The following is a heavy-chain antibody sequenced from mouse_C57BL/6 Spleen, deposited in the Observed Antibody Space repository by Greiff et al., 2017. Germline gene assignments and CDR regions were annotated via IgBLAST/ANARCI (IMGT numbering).Heavy chain of an antibody. V-gene: IGHV5-17*01. J-gene: IGHJ3*01. Sequence: DVKLVESGGGLVKPGGSLKLSCAASGFTFSDYGMHWVRQAPEKGLEWVAYISSGSSTIYYADTVKGRFTISRDNATNTLFLQMTSLMSEDTAMYYCARFDGYYVFAYWGQGTLVTVSA. CDR1: GFTFSDYG. CDR2: ISSGSSTI. D-gene: IGHD2-3*01. CDR3: ARFDGYYVFAY.